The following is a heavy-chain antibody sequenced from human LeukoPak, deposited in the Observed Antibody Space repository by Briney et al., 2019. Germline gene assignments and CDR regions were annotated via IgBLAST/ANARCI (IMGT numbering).Heavy chain of an antibody. D-gene: IGHD2-2*01. J-gene: IGHJ4*02. V-gene: IGHV5-51*01. CDR3: ARPAKDVPTAYSTTATYFDY. Sequence: GESLKISCKGSGYTFSTYWIAWVRQMPGKGLEWMGIIYPGDSDTRYSPSFQGLALEGQVTISADKSISTAYLQWSSLQASDTAIYYCARPAKDVPTAYSTTATYFDYWAREPWSPSPQ. CDR1: GYTFSTYW. CDR2: IYPGDSDT.